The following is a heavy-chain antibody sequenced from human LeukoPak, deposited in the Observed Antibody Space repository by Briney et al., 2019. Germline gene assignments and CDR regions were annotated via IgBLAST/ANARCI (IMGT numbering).Heavy chain of an antibody. CDR2: ISSTSAYI. J-gene: IGHJ5*01. CDR3: ARVAVSGPTGWFDS. CDR1: GFALKSYS. Sequence: GGSLRLSCAGSGFALKSYSLSWVRQAPGKGLEWVSSISSTSAYIYYADSVKGRFTISRDNVDDVVYLQMNSLGAEDTAVYYCARVAVSGPTGWFDSWGQGTLVIVSS. D-gene: IGHD2-8*02. V-gene: IGHV3-21*01.